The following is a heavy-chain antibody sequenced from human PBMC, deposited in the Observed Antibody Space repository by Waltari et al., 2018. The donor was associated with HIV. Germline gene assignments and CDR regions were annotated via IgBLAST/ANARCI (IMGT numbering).Heavy chain of an antibody. Sequence: EVQLVESGGGLVQPGGSLRLSCAAPGFPFTDHWMTWVRQAPGKGLEWVANIKKDGSQKYYGDSVKGRFTISRDNAKNALYLQMNSLGAEDTAVYYCVRSVGGNSAYWGQGTLVTVSS. CDR3: VRSVGGNSAY. CDR1: GFPFTDHW. J-gene: IGHJ4*02. V-gene: IGHV3-7*01. D-gene: IGHD2-21*02. CDR2: IKKDGSQK.